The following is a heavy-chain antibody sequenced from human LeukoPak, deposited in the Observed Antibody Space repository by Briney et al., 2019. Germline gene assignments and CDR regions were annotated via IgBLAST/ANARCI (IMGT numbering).Heavy chain of an antibody. V-gene: IGHV3-23*01. D-gene: IGHD3-22*01. CDR1: GFTFSSYA. Sequence: GGSLRLSCAASGFTFSSYAMSWVRQAPGKGLEWVSAIIGSGGSTYYADSVKGRFTISRDNSKNTLYLQMNSLRAEDTAVYYCAKDDYYDSSGSPWGQGTLVTVSS. CDR3: AKDDYYDSSGSP. J-gene: IGHJ5*02. CDR2: IIGSGGST.